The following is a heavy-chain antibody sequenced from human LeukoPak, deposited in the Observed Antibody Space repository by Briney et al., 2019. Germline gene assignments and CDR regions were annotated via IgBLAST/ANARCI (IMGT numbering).Heavy chain of an antibody. CDR2: VYYTGDA. Sequence: SETLSLTCHVSDDSISSSYWSWIRQPPGKGLEWIGYVYYTGDANYNPSLKSRVTMSVDTSKNQFSLKLRSVTAADTAVYYCARLESSGYYPFDYWGQGTLVTVSS. CDR3: ARLESSGYYPFDY. CDR1: DDSISSSY. V-gene: IGHV4-59*08. D-gene: IGHD3-22*01. J-gene: IGHJ4*02.